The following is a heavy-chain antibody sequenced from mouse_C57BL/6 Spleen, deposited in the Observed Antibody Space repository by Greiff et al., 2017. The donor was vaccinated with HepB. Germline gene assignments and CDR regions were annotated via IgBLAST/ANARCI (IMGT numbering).Heavy chain of an antibody. CDR3: ARWDYDYDVYYYAMDY. CDR1: GFTFSSYT. CDR2: ISGGGGNT. Sequence: EVKLMESGGGLVKPGGSLKLSCAASGFTFSSYTMSWVRQTPEKRLEWVATISGGGGNTYYPDSVKGRFTISRDNAKNTLYLQMSSLRSEDTALYYCARWDYDYDVYYYAMDYWGQGTSVTVSS. D-gene: IGHD2-4*01. V-gene: IGHV5-9*01. J-gene: IGHJ4*01.